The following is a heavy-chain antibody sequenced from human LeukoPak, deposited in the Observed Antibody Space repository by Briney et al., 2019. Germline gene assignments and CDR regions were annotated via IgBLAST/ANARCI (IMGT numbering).Heavy chain of an antibody. D-gene: IGHD5-18*01. CDR2: IKHDGTEK. J-gene: IGHJ4*02. Sequence: GGSLRLSCAASGFTFSGSWMSWVRQAPGKGLEWVANIKHDGTEKYCVDSVKGRFTISRDNAKNSLYLQMNSLRAEDTAVYYCARDEYSYGTLDYWGQGTLVTVSS. CDR3: ARDEYSYGTLDY. V-gene: IGHV3-7*01. CDR1: GFTFSGSW.